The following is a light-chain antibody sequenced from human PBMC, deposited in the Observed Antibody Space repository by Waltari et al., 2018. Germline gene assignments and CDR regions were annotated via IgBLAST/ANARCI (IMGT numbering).Light chain of an antibody. J-gene: IGKJ1*01. CDR3: QQYNNAWT. CDR1: QSIGNW. CDR2: KAS. Sequence: DILMTQSPSTLSASVGDRVTITCRASQSIGNWLAWYQQKSGKVPKALIHKASVLASGVPSRFSGSGSETEFTLIISGLQVDDAATYYCQQYNNAWTFGQGTKVEIK. V-gene: IGKV1-5*03.